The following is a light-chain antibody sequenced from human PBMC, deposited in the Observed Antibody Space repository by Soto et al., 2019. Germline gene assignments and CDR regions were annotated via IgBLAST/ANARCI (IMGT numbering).Light chain of an antibody. CDR1: SSDVGAYYY. V-gene: IGLV2-14*03. CDR3: CSYSVSDTIVV. CDR2: DVN. Sequence: QSVLAQPASVSGSPGQSITISCTGTSSDVGAYYYVSWYQQHPGKAPRLMIYDVNKRPSGASTRFSGSKSGNTASLTISGLQAEDEADYYCCSYSVSDTIVVFGGGTKSPS. J-gene: IGLJ2*01.